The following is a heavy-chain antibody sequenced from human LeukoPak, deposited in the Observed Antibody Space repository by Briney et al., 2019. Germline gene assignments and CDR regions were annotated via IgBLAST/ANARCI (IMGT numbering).Heavy chain of an antibody. V-gene: IGHV3-9*01. CDR3: VKDIRSGFYSGGCFDP. Sequence: GGSLRLSCAASGFTFDVYAMHWVREAPGGGLEWVSGICWNSANVGYADSVKGRFSISRDNSKNSLYLQMNSLRVEDTALYYCVKDIRSGFYSGGCFDPWGQGTPVTVSS. CDR1: GFTFDVYA. J-gene: IGHJ5*02. CDR2: ICWNSANV. D-gene: IGHD1-26*01.